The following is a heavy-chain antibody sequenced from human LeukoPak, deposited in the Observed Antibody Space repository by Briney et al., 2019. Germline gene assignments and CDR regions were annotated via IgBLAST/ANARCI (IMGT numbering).Heavy chain of an antibody. J-gene: IGHJ3*02. CDR2: IYYSGST. D-gene: IGHD1-14*01. CDR1: GGSISSSSYY. V-gene: IGHV4-39*07. CDR3: ARNQGHYSQAFDI. Sequence: SETLSVTCTVSGGSISSSSYYWGWIRQPPGMGLEWIGSIYYSGSTYYNPSLKSRVTISVDTSKNQFSLKLSSVTAADTAVYYCARNQGHYSQAFDIWGQGTMVTVSS.